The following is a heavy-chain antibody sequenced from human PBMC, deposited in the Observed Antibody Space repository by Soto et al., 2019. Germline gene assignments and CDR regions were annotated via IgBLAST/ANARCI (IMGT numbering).Heavy chain of an antibody. J-gene: IGHJ5*02. CDR3: ARVPSIMITFGGAPGWFDP. CDR1: GGTFSSYT. Sequence: SVKVSCKASGGTFSSYTISWVRQAPGQGLDWMGRIIPILGIANYAQKFQGRVTITADKSTSTAYMELSSLRSEDTAVYYCARVPSIMITFGGAPGWFDPWGQGTLVTVSS. V-gene: IGHV1-69*02. D-gene: IGHD3-16*01. CDR2: IIPILGIA.